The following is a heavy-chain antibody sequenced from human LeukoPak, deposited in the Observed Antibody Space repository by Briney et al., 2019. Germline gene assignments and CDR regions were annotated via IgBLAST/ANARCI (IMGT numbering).Heavy chain of an antibody. D-gene: IGHD2-15*01. CDR3: ARGIVVVVGASGHFDY. Sequence: GGSLRLSCTASGFTFSGSWMSWVRQAPGKGLEWVANVKVDGSEKNYVDSVKGRFTISRDNAKTSLYLQINSLRADDTALYFCARGIVVVVGASGHFDYWGQGTLITVSS. J-gene: IGHJ4*02. CDR2: VKVDGSEK. CDR1: GFTFSGSW. V-gene: IGHV3-7*01.